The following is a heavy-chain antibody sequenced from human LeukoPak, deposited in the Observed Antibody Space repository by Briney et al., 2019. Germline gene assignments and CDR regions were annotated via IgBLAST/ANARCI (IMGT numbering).Heavy chain of an antibody. CDR3: ARDLISGEYYFDY. CDR1: GFTFSSYA. J-gene: IGHJ4*02. CDR2: ISGSGGST. Sequence: GGSLRLSCAASGFTFSSYAMSWVRQAPGKGLEWVSAISGSGGSTYYADSVKGRFTISRDNSKNTLYLQMNSLRAEDTAVYYCARDLISGEYYFDYWGQGTLVTVSS. D-gene: IGHD6-19*01. V-gene: IGHV3-23*01.